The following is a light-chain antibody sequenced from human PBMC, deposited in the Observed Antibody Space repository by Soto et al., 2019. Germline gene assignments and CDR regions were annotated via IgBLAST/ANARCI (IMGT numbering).Light chain of an antibody. J-gene: IGLJ2*01. CDR3: SSYTSSSTPVV. CDR2: EVT. V-gene: IGLV2-14*01. Sequence: QSALTQPASVSGSPGQSITISCTGTSNDVGGYNFVSWYQQLPGKAPKLIIYEVTNRPSGISNRFSGSKSGNTASLTISGLQAEDEADYYCSSYTSSSTPVVFGGGTKLTVL. CDR1: SNDVGGYNF.